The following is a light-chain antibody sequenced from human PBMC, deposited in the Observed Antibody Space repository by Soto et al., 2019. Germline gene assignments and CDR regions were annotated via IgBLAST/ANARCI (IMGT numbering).Light chain of an antibody. CDR1: SSNIGSNT. CDR2: NNS. V-gene: IGLV1-44*01. Sequence: QSVLTQPPSASGTPGQRVTISCSGSSSNIGSNTVKWYQHPPGTAPKLLIYNNSQRPSGVPDRFSGSKSGTSASLAISGLQSEDEADYYCAAWDDSLNVLVFGTGTKLTVL. J-gene: IGLJ1*01. CDR3: AAWDDSLNVLV.